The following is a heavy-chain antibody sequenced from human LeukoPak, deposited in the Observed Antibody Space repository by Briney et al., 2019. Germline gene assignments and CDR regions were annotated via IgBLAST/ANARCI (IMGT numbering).Heavy chain of an antibody. Sequence: GASVKVSCKASGGTFSSYAISWVRQAPGQGLEWMGRIIPILGIANYAQKFQGRVTITADKSTSTAYMELSSLRSEDTAVYYCARASGGDYVSNYWGQGTLVTVSS. CDR1: GGTFSSYA. V-gene: IGHV1-69*04. CDR3: ARASGGDYVSNY. J-gene: IGHJ4*02. D-gene: IGHD4-17*01. CDR2: IIPILGIA.